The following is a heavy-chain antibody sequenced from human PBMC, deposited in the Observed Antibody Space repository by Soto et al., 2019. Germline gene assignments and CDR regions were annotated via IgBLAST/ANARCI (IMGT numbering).Heavy chain of an antibody. CDR3: AREPYGDSQYFDY. CDR2: ISHDGRVT. Sequence: QVQLVESGGGMVQPGTSLRLSCAASGFTFNSLSLHWVRQRPDKGLEWVAVISHDGRVTFYADFVKGRFTVSRDNSKNTISLQVNSLRAEGTAVYYCAREPYGDSQYFDYWGQGTLVTVSS. J-gene: IGHJ4*02. D-gene: IGHD2-21*02. V-gene: IGHV3-30*04. CDR1: GFTFNSLS.